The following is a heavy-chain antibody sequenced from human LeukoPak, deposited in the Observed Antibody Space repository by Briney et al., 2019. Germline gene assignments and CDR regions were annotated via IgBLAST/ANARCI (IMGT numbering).Heavy chain of an antibody. D-gene: IGHD5-12*01. V-gene: IGHV3-74*01. CDR2: INSDGSST. CDR3: ARVLRGYGLNYFDY. J-gene: IGHJ4*02. Sequence: GGSLRLSRAASGFTFSSYWMHWVRHAPGKGLVWVSRINSDGSSTSYADSVKGRFTISRDNAKNTLYLQMNSLRAEDTAVYYCARVLRGYGLNYFDYWGQGTLVTVSS. CDR1: GFTFSSYW.